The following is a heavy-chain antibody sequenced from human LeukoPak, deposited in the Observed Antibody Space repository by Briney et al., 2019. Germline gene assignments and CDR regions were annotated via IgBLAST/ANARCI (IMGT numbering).Heavy chain of an antibody. CDR3: ARGGYSYGPYFDY. CDR2: ISYDGSNK. D-gene: IGHD5-18*01. CDR1: GFTFSSYA. J-gene: IGHJ4*02. V-gene: IGHV3-30-3*01. Sequence: GRSLRLSCAASGFTFSSYAMHRVRQAPGKGLEWVAVISYDGSNKYYADSVKGRFTISRDNSKNTLYLQMNSLRAEDTAVYYCARGGYSYGPYFDYWGQGTLVTVSS.